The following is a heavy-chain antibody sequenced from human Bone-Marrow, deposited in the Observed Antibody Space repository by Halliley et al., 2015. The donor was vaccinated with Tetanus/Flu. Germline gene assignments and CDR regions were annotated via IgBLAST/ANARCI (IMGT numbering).Heavy chain of an antibody. Sequence: MGLEWIAMIHPPVTTNHNPSLNGRVSISMDTSKNQFSLRLSPVNTADTAVYYCAAAPNVNYYDFWGQGILVSVSS. D-gene: IGHD6-13*01. V-gene: IGHV4-59*01. CDR3: AAAPNVNYYDF. J-gene: IGHJ4*02. CDR2: IHPPVTT.